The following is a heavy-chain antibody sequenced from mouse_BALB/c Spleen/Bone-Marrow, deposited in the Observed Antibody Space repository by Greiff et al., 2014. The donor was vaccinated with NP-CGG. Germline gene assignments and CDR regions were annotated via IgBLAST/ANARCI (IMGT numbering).Heavy chain of an antibody. CDR1: GYTFTSYW. Sequence: VQLVESGAELVRPGASVKLSCKASGYTFTSYWINWVKQRPGQGLEWIGNIYPSDSYTNYNQKFKDKATLTVDKSSSTAYMQLSSPTSEDSAVYYGTRDDGSFAYWGQGTLVTVSA. V-gene: IGHV1-69*02. CDR2: IYPSDSYT. J-gene: IGHJ3*01. CDR3: TRDDGSFAY. D-gene: IGHD2-3*01.